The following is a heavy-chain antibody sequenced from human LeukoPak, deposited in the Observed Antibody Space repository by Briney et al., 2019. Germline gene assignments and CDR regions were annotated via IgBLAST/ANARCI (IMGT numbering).Heavy chain of an antibody. D-gene: IGHD3-3*02. CDR1: GFTFSSYA. CDR3: AKGGRDIFGVAIGGL. CDR2: IRYDGSNK. J-gene: IGHJ4*02. Sequence: SGGSLRLSCAASGFTFSSYAMSWVRQAPGKGLEWVAFIRYDGSNKYYADSVKGRFTISRDNSKNTLYLQMNSLRAEDTAVYYCAKGGRDIFGVAIGGLWGQGTLVTVSS. V-gene: IGHV3-30*02.